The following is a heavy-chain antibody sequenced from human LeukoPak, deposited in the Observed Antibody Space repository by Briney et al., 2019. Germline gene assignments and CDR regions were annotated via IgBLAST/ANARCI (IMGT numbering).Heavy chain of an antibody. CDR3: ARGWDVVVPAAMGSGYYYGMDV. Sequence: SVKVSCKASGGTFSSYAISWVRQAPGQGLEWMGGIIPIFGTANYAQKFQGRVTITADESTSTAYVELSSLRSEDTAVYYCARGWDVVVPAAMGSGYYYGMDVWGQGTTVTVSS. CDR1: GGTFSSYA. V-gene: IGHV1-69*01. D-gene: IGHD2-2*01. CDR2: IIPIFGTA. J-gene: IGHJ6*02.